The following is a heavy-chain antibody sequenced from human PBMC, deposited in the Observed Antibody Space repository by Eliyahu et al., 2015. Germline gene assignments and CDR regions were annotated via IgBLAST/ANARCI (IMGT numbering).Heavy chain of an antibody. Sequence: EVQLVESGGGLVQPGGSLRLSCAASXFXFXLLWLXWVXQAPGXGLEWVANIKEDGSEKYYVDSVKGRFTISRDNAKNSLYLQMNSLRAEDTAVYYCARDGRYCSGGSCYPSDVWGQGATVTVSS. J-gene: IGHJ6*02. V-gene: IGHV3-7*04. D-gene: IGHD2-15*01. CDR2: IKEDGSEK. CDR1: XFXFXLLW. CDR3: ARDGRYCSGGSCYPSDV.